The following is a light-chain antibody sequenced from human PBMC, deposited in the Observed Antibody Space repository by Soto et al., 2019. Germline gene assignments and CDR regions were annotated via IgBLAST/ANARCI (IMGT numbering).Light chain of an antibody. Sequence: ALSQPASMSGSPGQSITIPCTGASSDIGLYNYVSWYQHHPGKAPKLLISEVNVRPSGLSDRFSASKAGNTASLTISGLQPEDEAYYYCSSLSTTSTPIVFGSGTKVTVL. CDR2: EVN. J-gene: IGLJ1*01. V-gene: IGLV2-14*01. CDR3: SSLSTTSTPIV. CDR1: SSDIGLYNY.